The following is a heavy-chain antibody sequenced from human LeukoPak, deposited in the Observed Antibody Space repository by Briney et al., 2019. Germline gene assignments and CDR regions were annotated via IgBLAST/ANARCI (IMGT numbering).Heavy chain of an antibody. D-gene: IGHD6-6*01. CDR3: ARLGGKQLVRYYQYYMDV. J-gene: IGHJ6*03. CDR2: IYSYGST. Sequence: GGSLRLSCAASGFTVSSNYMSWVRQAPGKGLEGVSVIYSYGSTYYADSVKGRFTISRDNSKNTLYLRMNSLRVEDTPVYYCARLGGKQLVRYYQYYMDVWGKGTTVTVSS. CDR1: GFTVSSNY. V-gene: IGHV3-66*02.